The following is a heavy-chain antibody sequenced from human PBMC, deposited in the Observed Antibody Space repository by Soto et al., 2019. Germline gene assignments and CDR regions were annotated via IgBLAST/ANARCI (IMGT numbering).Heavy chain of an antibody. CDR1: GFTFSSYG. CDR3: ANDGDYVAFDY. Sequence: QVQLVESGGGVVQPGRSLRLSCAASGFTFSSYGMHWVRQAPSKGLEWVAVISYDGSNKYYADSVKGRFTISRDNSKNTLYLQMNSLRAEDTAVYYCANDGDYVAFDYWGQGTLVTVSS. J-gene: IGHJ4*02. D-gene: IGHD4-17*01. CDR2: ISYDGSNK. V-gene: IGHV3-30*18.